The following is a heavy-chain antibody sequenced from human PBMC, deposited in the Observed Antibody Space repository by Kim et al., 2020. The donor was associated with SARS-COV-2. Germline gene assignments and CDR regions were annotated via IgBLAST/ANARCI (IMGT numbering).Heavy chain of an antibody. D-gene: IGHD2-2*01. Sequence: GGSLRLSCAASGFTFSSYEMNWVRQAPGKGLEWVAYISSSGSTIYYADSVKGRFTISRDNAKNSLYLQMNSLRAEDTAVYYCARGRYCSSNSCTYNWFDPWGQGTLVTVSP. CDR1: GFTFSSYE. CDR2: ISSSGSTI. CDR3: ARGRYCSSNSCTYNWFDP. V-gene: IGHV3-48*03. J-gene: IGHJ5*02.